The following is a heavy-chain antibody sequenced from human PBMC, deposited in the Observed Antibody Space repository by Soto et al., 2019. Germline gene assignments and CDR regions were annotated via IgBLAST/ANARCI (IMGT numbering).Heavy chain of an antibody. CDR1: GYSFTSYW. Sequence: GECLKISCKGSGYSFTSYWISWVRQMPVKGLEWMGRIDPSDSYTNYSPSFQGHVTISADKSISTAYLQWSSLKASDTAMYYCAKTSITMVRGVSWFDPWGQGTLVTVSS. D-gene: IGHD3-10*01. V-gene: IGHV5-10-1*01. CDR3: AKTSITMVRGVSWFDP. J-gene: IGHJ5*02. CDR2: IDPSDSYT.